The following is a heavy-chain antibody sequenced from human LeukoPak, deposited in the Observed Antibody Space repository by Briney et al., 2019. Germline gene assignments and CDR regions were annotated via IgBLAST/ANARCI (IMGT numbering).Heavy chain of an antibody. J-gene: IGHJ4*02. V-gene: IGHV3-7*04. CDR2: IKQDGSEK. Sequence: GGSLGLSCAVSGFTFSRYWMSWVRQAPGKGLEWVANIKQDGSEKYYVDSVKGRFTISRDNAKNSLYLQMNSLRAEDTAVYYCARDPPVYYYDSSGYAPSDYWGQGTLVTVSS. CDR1: GFTFSRYW. D-gene: IGHD3-22*01. CDR3: ARDPPVYYYDSSGYAPSDY.